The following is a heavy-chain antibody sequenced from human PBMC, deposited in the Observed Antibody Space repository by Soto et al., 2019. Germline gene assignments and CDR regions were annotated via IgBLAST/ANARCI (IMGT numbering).Heavy chain of an antibody. V-gene: IGHV3-23*01. CDR2: SSGSGSGGST. CDR3: AKDRDDYRNYVFDY. D-gene: IGHD4-4*01. Sequence: EVQLLESGGGLVQPGGSLRLSCAASGFTFTIYAMTWVRQAPGKGLEWVSISSGSGSGGSTNYADSVKGRFTISRDNSKNTLYLQMNSLRVEDTAVYYCAKDRDDYRNYVFDYWGQGTLVTVSS. J-gene: IGHJ4*02. CDR1: GFTFTIYA.